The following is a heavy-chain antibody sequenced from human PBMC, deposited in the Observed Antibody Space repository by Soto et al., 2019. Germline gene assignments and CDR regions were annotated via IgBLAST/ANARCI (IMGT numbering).Heavy chain of an antibody. J-gene: IGHJ4*02. V-gene: IGHV3-9*01. CDR2: ISWNSGSI. Sequence: EVQLVESGGGLVQPGRSLRLSCAASGFTFDDYAMHWVRQAPGKALEWVSGISWNSGSIGYADSVKGRFTISRDNAKNSLYPQMNSLRAEDTALYYCAKDMVQVVVTAMVDYWGQGTLVTVSS. D-gene: IGHD2-21*02. CDR1: GFTFDDYA. CDR3: AKDMVQVVVTAMVDY.